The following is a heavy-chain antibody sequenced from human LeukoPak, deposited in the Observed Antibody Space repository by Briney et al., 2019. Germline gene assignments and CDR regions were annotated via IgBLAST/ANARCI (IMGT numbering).Heavy chain of an antibody. CDR1: GFTFSSYG. J-gene: IGHJ4*02. Sequence: GGSLRLSCAASGFTFSSYGMHWVRQAPGKGLEWVAVISYDGSNKYYADSVKGRFTISRDNSKNTLYLQMNSLRAEDTAVYYCTKDSFSGYGFFDYWGQGILVTVSS. CDR2: ISYDGSNK. V-gene: IGHV3-30*18. CDR3: TKDSFSGYGFFDY. D-gene: IGHD5-12*01.